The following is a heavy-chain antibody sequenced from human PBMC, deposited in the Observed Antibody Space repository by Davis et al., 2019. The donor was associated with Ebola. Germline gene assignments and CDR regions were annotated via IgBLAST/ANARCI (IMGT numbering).Heavy chain of an antibody. D-gene: IGHD3-16*01. CDR2: IYDSGST. Sequence: PSETLSLTCTVSGASISSYYWSWIRQSPGNGLEWIGYIYDSGSTNYNPSLKSRVTVSVDPSKNQFSLKLRSATAADTAIYYCARSTLSYVFDYWGQGTLVTVSS. CDR1: GASISSYY. CDR3: ARSTLSYVFDY. V-gene: IGHV4-59*01. J-gene: IGHJ4*02.